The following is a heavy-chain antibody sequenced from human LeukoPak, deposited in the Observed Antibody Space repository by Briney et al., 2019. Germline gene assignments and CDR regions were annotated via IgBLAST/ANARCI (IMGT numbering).Heavy chain of an antibody. V-gene: IGHV6-1*01. J-gene: IGHJ4*02. CDR1: GDSVASNSAT. CDR3: ARQFKGNFDR. Sequence: SQTLSLTCAVSGDSVASNSATWNWIRRSPSRGLEWLGRTYYTSKWFNEYATSVKSRITLSPDTSKNQFSLHLNSVTPEDTAVYYCARQFKGNFDRWGQGTLVTVSS. D-gene: IGHD5-24*01. CDR2: TYYTSKWFN.